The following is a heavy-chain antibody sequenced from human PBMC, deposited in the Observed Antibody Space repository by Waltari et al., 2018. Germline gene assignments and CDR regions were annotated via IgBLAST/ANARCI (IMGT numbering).Heavy chain of an antibody. D-gene: IGHD6-13*01. CDR2: IYYSGST. Sequence: QVQLQESGPGLVKPSETLSLTCTVSGGSISSYYWSWTRQPPGKGLEWIGYIYYSGSTNYNPSLKSRVTISVDTSKNQFSLKLSSVTAADTAVYYCARDLGIAAARNWFDPWGQGTLVTVSS. CDR3: ARDLGIAAARNWFDP. J-gene: IGHJ5*02. CDR1: GGSISSYY. V-gene: IGHV4-59*01.